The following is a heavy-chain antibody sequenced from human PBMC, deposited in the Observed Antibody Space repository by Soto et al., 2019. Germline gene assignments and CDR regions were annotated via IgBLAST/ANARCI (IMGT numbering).Heavy chain of an antibody. D-gene: IGHD6-19*01. V-gene: IGHV1-69*13. CDR2: IIPIFGTA. CDR3: ARFSGIAVARRHPRFDY. J-gene: IGHJ4*02. CDR1: GGTFSSYA. Sequence: SVKVSCKASGGTFSSYAISGVRQAPGQGLEWMGGIIPIFGTANYAQKFQGRVTITADESTSTAYMELSSLRSEDTAVYYCARFSGIAVARRHPRFDYWGQRNLVAVSP.